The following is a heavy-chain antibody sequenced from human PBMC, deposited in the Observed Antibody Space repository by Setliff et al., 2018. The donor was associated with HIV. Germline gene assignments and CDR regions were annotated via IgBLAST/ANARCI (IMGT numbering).Heavy chain of an antibody. Sequence: PSETLSLTCTFSGVTSGDYYWTWIRQHPVKGLEWIGYIYSSGTKYYNPSLKSRLAISLDTSKNQFSLNLKSVTAADAAVYYCARTQGYSYGLFDYWGQGTLVTVSS. CDR1: GVTSGDYY. J-gene: IGHJ4*02. D-gene: IGHD5-18*01. V-gene: IGHV4-31*03. CDR2: IYSSGTK. CDR3: ARTQGYSYGLFDY.